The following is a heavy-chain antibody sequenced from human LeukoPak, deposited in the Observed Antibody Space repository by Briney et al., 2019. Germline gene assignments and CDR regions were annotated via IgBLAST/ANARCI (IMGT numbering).Heavy chain of an antibody. CDR3: ARGGFASRYCSSTSCFHYRNWFDP. Sequence: SETLSLTCTVSGGSISSYYWSWIRQPPGKGLEWIGYFYYSGSTNYNPSLRSRVTISVDTSKNQFSLKLSSVTAADTAVYYCARGGFASRYCSSTSCFHYRNWFDPWGQGTLVTVSS. CDR2: FYYSGST. D-gene: IGHD2-2*01. CDR1: GGSISSYY. V-gene: IGHV4-59*12. J-gene: IGHJ5*02.